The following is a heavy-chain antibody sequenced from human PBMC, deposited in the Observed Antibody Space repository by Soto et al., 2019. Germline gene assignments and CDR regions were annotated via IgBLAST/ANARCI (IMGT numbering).Heavy chain of an antibody. J-gene: IGHJ5*02. Sequence: EVQLVESGGGLVQPGGSLRLSCAASGFTVSSNYMSWVRQAPGKGLEWVSVIYSGGSTYYADSVKGRFTISRDNSKNTLYLQMNSLRAEDTAVYYCARGGGDCYSCWFDPWGQGTLVTVSS. V-gene: IGHV3-66*01. CDR3: ARGGGDCYSCWFDP. CDR1: GFTVSSNY. CDR2: IYSGGST. D-gene: IGHD2-21*02.